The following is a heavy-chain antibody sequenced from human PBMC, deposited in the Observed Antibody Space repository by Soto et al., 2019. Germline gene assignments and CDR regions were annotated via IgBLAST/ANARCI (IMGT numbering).Heavy chain of an antibody. CDR2: ISYGDGNGK. CDR1: GFTFSSYG. J-gene: IGHJ4*01. Sequence: QVQLVESGGGVVQPGGSLRLSCVASGFTFSSYGMHWARQTPDKGLEWVAVISYGDGNGKYYPDYVKGRFTISRDNSKNTLYLQMNSLRVEDTAVYYCVKSRVATAARDYYFESWGHGTLVTVSS. V-gene: IGHV3-30*18. CDR3: VKSRVATAARDYYFES. D-gene: IGHD6-6*01.